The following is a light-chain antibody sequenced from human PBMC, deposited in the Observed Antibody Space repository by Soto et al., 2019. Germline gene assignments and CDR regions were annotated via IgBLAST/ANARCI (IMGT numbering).Light chain of an antibody. CDR1: SSDVGGYNS. CDR3: SSYTSSSTPCV. J-gene: IGLJ1*01. CDR2: EVS. V-gene: IGLV2-14*01. Sequence: SVLAQPASVSGSPGQSITISCTGTSSDVGGYNSVSWYQQHPGKAPKLMIYEVSNRPSGVSNRFSGSKSGSTASLTISGLQAEDEADYYCSSYTSSSTPCVFGTGTKVTVL.